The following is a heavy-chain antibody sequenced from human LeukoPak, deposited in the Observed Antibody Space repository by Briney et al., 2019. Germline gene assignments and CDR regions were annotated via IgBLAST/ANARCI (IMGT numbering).Heavy chain of an antibody. V-gene: IGHV1-2*02. D-gene: IGHD3-10*01. J-gene: IGHJ4*02. CDR3: ARVGDLDRDFDY. CDR2: INPNSGGT. CDR1: GYTFTCNY. Sequence: ASVKVSCKASGYTFTCNYMHWVRQAPGQGLEWMGWINPNSGGTNYAQKFQGRVTMTRDTSISTAYMELSRLRSDDTAVYYCARVGDLDRDFDYWGQGTLVTVSS.